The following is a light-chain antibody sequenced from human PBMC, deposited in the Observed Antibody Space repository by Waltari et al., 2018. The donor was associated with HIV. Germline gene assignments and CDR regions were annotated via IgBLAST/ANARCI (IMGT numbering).Light chain of an antibody. CDR2: WGS. V-gene: IGKV4-1*01. Sequence: DIVMTQSPDSLAVSLGERATINCKSSQSVLYSSNNKNYLAWYKQKPGQPPKLLIYWGSTRESGVPDRFSGSGSGTDFTLTISSLQTEDVAVYYCQQYYSTTWTFGQGTKVEIK. CDR1: QSVLYSSNNKNY. CDR3: QQYYSTTWT. J-gene: IGKJ1*01.